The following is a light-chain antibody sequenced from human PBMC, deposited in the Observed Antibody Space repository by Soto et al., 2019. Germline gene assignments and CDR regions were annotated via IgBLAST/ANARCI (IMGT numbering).Light chain of an antibody. V-gene: IGLV2-14*01. CDR1: SSDVGGYNY. J-gene: IGLJ2*01. Sequence: QSALTQPASVSGSPGPSITISCTGTSSDVGGYNYVSWYQQHPGKAPKLMIYDVSNRPSGVSNRFSGSKSGNTASLTISGLQAEDEAYYYCSSYTSSSVVFGGGTKLTVL. CDR2: DVS. CDR3: SSYTSSSVV.